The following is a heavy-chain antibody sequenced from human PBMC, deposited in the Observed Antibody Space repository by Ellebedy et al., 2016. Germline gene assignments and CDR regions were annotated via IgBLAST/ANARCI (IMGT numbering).Heavy chain of an antibody. CDR2: ISSSSRMI. D-gene: IGHD2-15*01. Sequence: GESLKISCAASGLTFSNYNINWVRQAPGKGLEWVSYISSSSRMIYYADSVKGRFTISRDNAKNALYQQMNSLRDEDTAMYYCAIDPPWNCSGGSCYSSAGWYFDLWGRGTLVTVSS. J-gene: IGHJ2*01. V-gene: IGHV3-48*02. CDR3: AIDPPWNCSGGSCYSSAGWYFDL. CDR1: GLTFSNYN.